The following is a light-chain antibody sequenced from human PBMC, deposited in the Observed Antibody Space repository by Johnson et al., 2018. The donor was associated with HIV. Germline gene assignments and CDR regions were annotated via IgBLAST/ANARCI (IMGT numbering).Light chain of an antibody. CDR1: SSNIGNNY. CDR3: GTWDSSLSGV. J-gene: IGLJ1*01. Sequence: QSVLTQPPSVSAAPGQKVTISCSGSSSNIGNNYVSWYQQLPGTAPKLLIYGNDKRPSGIPDRFSGSKSGTSATLGITGLQSGDEANYYCGTWDSSLSGVFGTGTAVTVL. V-gene: IGLV1-51*01. CDR2: GND.